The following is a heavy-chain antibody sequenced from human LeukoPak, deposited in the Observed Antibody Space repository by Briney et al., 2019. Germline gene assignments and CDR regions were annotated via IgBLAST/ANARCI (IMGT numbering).Heavy chain of an antibody. J-gene: IGHJ4*02. CDR3: ARGDSRGRVTGGLSY. CDR2: INPSGGST. V-gene: IGHV1-46*01. CDR1: GYTFTSYY. D-gene: IGHD5-18*01. Sequence: ASVKVSCKASGYTFTSYYLHWVRQAPGQGLEWMGIINPSGGSTSYAQKFQGRVTMTRDTSTSTVYMELSSLRSEDTAVYYCARGDSRGRVTGGLSYWGQGTLVTVSS.